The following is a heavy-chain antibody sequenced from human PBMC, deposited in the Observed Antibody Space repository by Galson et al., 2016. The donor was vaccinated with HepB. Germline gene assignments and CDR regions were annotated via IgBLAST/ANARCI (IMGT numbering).Heavy chain of an antibody. CDR1: GASASSHY. D-gene: IGHD1-26*01. V-gene: IGHV4-39*01. CDR3: ASHPPSGYHYYGLDV. CDR2: MYYSGST. Sequence: SETLSLTCSVSGASASSHYWGWIRQPPGKGLEWIGSMYYSGSTNYNPSLKSRVTISVDTAKNQFSLKLKSVTAADTAVYYCASHPPSGYHYYGLDVWGQGTTVTVSS. J-gene: IGHJ6*02.